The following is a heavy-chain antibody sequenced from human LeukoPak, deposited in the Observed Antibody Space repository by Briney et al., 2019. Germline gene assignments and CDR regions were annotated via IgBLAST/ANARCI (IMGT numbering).Heavy chain of an antibody. J-gene: IGHJ4*02. CDR3: ARDLGVVVVAATYDY. CDR2: ISYDGSNK. CDR1: GFTFSSYA. V-gene: IGHV3-30-3*01. Sequence: GGSLGVSCAASGFTFSSYAMHWVRQAPGKGLEWVAVISYDGSNKYYADSVKGRFTISRDNSKNTLYLQMNSLRAEDTAVYYCARDLGVVVVAATYDYWGQGTLVTVSS. D-gene: IGHD2-15*01.